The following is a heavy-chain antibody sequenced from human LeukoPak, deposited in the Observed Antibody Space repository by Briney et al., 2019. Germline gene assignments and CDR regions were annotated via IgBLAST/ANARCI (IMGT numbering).Heavy chain of an antibody. Sequence: ASVKVSCKVSGYTLTELSMHWVRQAPGKGLEWMGGFDPEDGETIYAQKFQGRVTMTEDTSTDTAYIDLSSLGSEDTAVYYCATIMITFGGFIVMPWAFDIWGQGTMVTVSS. D-gene: IGHD3-16*02. V-gene: IGHV1-24*01. CDR1: GYTLTELS. J-gene: IGHJ3*02. CDR3: ATIMITFGGFIVMPWAFDI. CDR2: FDPEDGET.